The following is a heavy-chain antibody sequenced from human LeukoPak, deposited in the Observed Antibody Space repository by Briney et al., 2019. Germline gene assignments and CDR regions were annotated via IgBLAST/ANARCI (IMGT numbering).Heavy chain of an antibody. J-gene: IGHJ3*02. V-gene: IGHV3-20*04. D-gene: IGHD4-17*01. Sequence: PGGSLRLSCAASGFTFDDYGMSWVRRARGKGLEWVSGINWNGGSTGYADSVKGRFTISRDNAKNSLYLQMDSLRAEDTALYYCARDADYGGAFDIWGQGTMVTVSS. CDR1: GFTFDDYG. CDR2: INWNGGST. CDR3: ARDADYGGAFDI.